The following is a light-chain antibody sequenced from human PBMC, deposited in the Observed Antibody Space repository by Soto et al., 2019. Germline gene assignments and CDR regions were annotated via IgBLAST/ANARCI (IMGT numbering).Light chain of an antibody. Sequence: IQLTQSPSSLSASVGESVTITCRASQDIDNYLNWYQHRPGEAPKLLIYAASYLETGVPARFSGSGSGTDFSFTITSLQPEDSATYYCQHYNSYSEAFGQGTKVELK. V-gene: IGKV1-33*01. J-gene: IGKJ1*01. CDR2: AAS. CDR1: QDIDNY. CDR3: QHYNSYSEA.